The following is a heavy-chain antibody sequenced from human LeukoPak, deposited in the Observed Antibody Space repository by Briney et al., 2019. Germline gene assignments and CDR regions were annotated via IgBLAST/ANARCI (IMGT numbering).Heavy chain of an antibody. V-gene: IGHV3-23*01. Sequence: PGGSLRLSCAASGFTFSSYAMSWVRQAPGKGLEWVSAISGSGGSTYYADSVKGRFTISRDNSKNTLYLQMNSLRAEDTAVYYCAKDQNYYGSGPLTAWGQGTLVTVSS. CDR3: AKDQNYYGSGPLTA. CDR2: ISGSGGST. J-gene: IGHJ5*02. D-gene: IGHD3-10*01. CDR1: GFTFSSYA.